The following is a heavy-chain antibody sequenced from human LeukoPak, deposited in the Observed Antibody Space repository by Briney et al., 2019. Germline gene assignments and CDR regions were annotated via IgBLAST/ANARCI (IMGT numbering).Heavy chain of an antibody. D-gene: IGHD6-6*01. J-gene: IGHJ4*02. Sequence: PSETLSLTCTVSGGSISSSSYYWGWIRQPPGKGLEWIGSIYYSGSTYYNPSLKSRVTISVDTSKNQFSLKLSSVTAADTAVYYCASDLIAARSRGYFDYWGQGTLVTVSS. CDR2: IYYSGST. V-gene: IGHV4-39*07. CDR1: GGSISSSSYY. CDR3: ASDLIAARSRGYFDY.